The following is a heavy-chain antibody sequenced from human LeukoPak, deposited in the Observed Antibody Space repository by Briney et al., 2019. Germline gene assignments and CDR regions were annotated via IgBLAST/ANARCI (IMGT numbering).Heavy chain of an antibody. CDR1: GFTFTRFN. V-gene: IGHV3-21*01. Sequence: GGSLRLSCAASGFTFTRFNMNWVRQAPGKGLELVSSITSSGTYIYYADSVKGRFTISRDNAKNSLYLQMNSLRAEDTAVYYCARVIAAAGISWFDPWGQGTLVTVSS. J-gene: IGHJ5*02. CDR2: ITSSGTYI. CDR3: ARVIAAAGISWFDP. D-gene: IGHD6-13*01.